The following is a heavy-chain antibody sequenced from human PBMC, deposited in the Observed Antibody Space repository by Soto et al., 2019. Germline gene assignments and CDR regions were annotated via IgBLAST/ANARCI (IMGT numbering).Heavy chain of an antibody. J-gene: IGHJ3*02. V-gene: IGHV1-69*13. CDR2: IIPIFGTA. CDR3: ARGGGYYDSSGYHDAFDI. CDR1: GGTFSSYA. D-gene: IGHD3-22*01. Sequence: SVKVSCKASGGTFSSYAISWVRQAPGQGLEWMGGIIPIFGTANYAQKFQGRVTITADESTSTAYMELSSLRSEDTAVYYCARGGGYYDSSGYHDAFDIWGQGTMVTVSS.